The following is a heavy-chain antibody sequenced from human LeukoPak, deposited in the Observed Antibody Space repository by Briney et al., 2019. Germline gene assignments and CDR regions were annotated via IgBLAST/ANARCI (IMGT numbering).Heavy chain of an antibody. CDR1: GFTFSSYW. D-gene: IGHD5-18*01. V-gene: IGHV3-7*01. Sequence: GGSLRLSCAASGFTFSSYWMSWVRQAPGKGLEWVANIKPDGSEKYSVDSVKGRFTISRDNAKNSLFLQMNSLRAEDTAVYYCARDLRRGYTYGWNYWGQGTLVNVSS. J-gene: IGHJ4*02. CDR2: IKPDGSEK. CDR3: ARDLRRGYTYGWNY.